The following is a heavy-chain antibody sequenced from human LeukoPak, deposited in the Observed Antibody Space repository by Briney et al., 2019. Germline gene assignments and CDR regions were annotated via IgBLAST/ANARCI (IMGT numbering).Heavy chain of an antibody. Sequence: GGSLRLSCAASGFIFSNYGMHWVRQAPGKGLEWVAFIRSDGSNKYYADSVKGRFTISRDNSKNTLYLQMNSLRAEDTAVYYCAKDRPSANYYDSSGYLVYFHHWGKGTLVTVSS. V-gene: IGHV3-30*02. CDR2: IRSDGSNK. CDR1: GFIFSNYG. J-gene: IGHJ1*01. CDR3: AKDRPSANYYDSSGYLVYFHH. D-gene: IGHD3-22*01.